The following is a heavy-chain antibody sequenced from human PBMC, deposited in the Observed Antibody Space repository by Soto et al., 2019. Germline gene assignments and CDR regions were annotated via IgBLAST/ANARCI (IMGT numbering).Heavy chain of an antibody. D-gene: IGHD2-2*02. V-gene: IGHV4-34*01. CDR1: GGSFSGYY. J-gene: IGHJ6*03. CDR2: INHSGST. CDR3: ARDLYGYMDV. Sequence: PSETLSLTCAVYGGSFSGYYWSWIRQPPGKGLEWIGEINHSGSTNYNPSLKSRVTISVDTSKNQFSLKLSSVTAADTAVYYCARDLYGYMDVWGKGTTVTVSS.